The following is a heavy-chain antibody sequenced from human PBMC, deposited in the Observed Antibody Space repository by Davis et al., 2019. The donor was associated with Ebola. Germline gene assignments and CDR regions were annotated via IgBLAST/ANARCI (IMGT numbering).Heavy chain of an antibody. CDR2: IYDQST. Sequence: PGGSLRLSCAASGFTFSSYWMSWVRQAPGKGLEWVSVIYDQSTAYADSVRGRFIISRDKSNNTLYLEMNSLRVDDTAVYYCATTQWLREFDNWGQGTLVTVSS. CDR1: GFTFSSYW. V-gene: IGHV3-53*05. J-gene: IGHJ4*02. D-gene: IGHD6-19*01. CDR3: ATTQWLREFDN.